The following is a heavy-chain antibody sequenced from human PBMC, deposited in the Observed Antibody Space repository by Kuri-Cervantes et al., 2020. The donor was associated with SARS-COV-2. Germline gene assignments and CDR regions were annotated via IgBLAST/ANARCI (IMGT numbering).Heavy chain of an antibody. Sequence: GESLKISCAASGFTFSSYEMNWVRQAPGKGLEWVSYISSSGSTIYYADSVKGRFTISRDNAKNSLYLQMNSLRAEDTAVYYCARASGYDWGTPYFDYWGQGTLVTVSS. CDR3: ARASGYDWGTPYFDY. CDR1: GFTFSSYE. D-gene: IGHD5-12*01. V-gene: IGHV3-48*03. CDR2: ISSSGSTI. J-gene: IGHJ4*02.